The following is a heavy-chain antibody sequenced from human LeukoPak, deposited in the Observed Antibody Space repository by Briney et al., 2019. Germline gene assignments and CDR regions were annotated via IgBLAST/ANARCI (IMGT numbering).Heavy chain of an antibody. D-gene: IGHD6-19*01. Sequence: NPSETLSLTCAVYGGSFSGYYWSWIRQPPGKGLEWIGEINHSGSTNYNPSLKSRVTISVDTSKNQFSLKLSSVTAADTAVYYCARRTSSGWSNWFDPWGQGTLVTVSS. V-gene: IGHV4-34*01. CDR1: GGSFSGYY. CDR2: INHSGST. CDR3: ARRTSSGWSNWFDP. J-gene: IGHJ5*02.